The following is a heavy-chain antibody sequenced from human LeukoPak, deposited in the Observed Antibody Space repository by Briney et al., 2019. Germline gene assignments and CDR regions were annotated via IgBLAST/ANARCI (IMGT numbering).Heavy chain of an antibody. D-gene: IGHD2-2*01. CDR1: GGSISSGDYY. CDR2: IYYSGGT. CDR3: ARGWGYCSSTSCRESAWFDP. Sequence: PSQTLSLTCTVSGGSISSGDYYWSWIRQPPGKGLEWIGYIYYSGGTYYNPSLKSRVTISVDTSKNQFSLKLSSVTAADTAVYYCARGWGYCSSTSCRESAWFDPWGQGTLVTVSS. J-gene: IGHJ5*02. V-gene: IGHV4-30-4*08.